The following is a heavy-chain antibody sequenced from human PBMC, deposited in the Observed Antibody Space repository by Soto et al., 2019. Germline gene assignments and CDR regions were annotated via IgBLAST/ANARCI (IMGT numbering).Heavy chain of an antibody. CDR1: GGSFSGYY. J-gene: IGHJ4*02. CDR2: INYGGST. Sequence: SETLSLTCAVCGGSFSGYYWSWIRPPPGKGLEWIGEINYGGSTNYNPSLKSRVTISVDTSKNQFSLKLSSVTAADTAVYYCARTNATVVTIKFDYWGQGTLVTVSS. D-gene: IGHD4-17*01. CDR3: ARTNATVVTIKFDY. V-gene: IGHV4-34*01.